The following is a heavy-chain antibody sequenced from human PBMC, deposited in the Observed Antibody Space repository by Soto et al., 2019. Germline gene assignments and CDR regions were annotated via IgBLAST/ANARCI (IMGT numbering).Heavy chain of an antibody. D-gene: IGHD6-19*01. V-gene: IGHV4-4*02. CDR1: GDSISTNKW. Sequence: QVQLQESGPGLVKPSGTLSLTCAVSGDSISTNKWWSWVRQPPGKGLEWIGEVYHTGLTNYNSSLKSRGTMSVDTSKNQFSLELTSVTAADTAIYYCARDVAVPGESDRFDYWGQGTLVTVSS. CDR2: VYHTGLT. J-gene: IGHJ4*02. CDR3: ARDVAVPGESDRFDY.